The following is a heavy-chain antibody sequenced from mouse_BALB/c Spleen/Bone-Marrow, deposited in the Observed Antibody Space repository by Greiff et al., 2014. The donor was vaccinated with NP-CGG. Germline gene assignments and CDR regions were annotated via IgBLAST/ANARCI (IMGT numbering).Heavy chain of an antibody. CDR1: SYAFTSYN. J-gene: IGHJ2*01. CDR3: ARNLGYGYFDY. CDR2: IDPYSGGT. D-gene: IGHD3-1*01. V-gene: IGHV1S135*01. Sequence: EVKLMESGPELVKPGASVEVSCKASSYAFTSYNMYWVKQSHGKSLEWMGYIDPYSGGTSYNQKFKGKATLTVDKSSSTAYMHLNSLTSEDSAVYYCARNLGYGYFDYWGQGTTLTVSS.